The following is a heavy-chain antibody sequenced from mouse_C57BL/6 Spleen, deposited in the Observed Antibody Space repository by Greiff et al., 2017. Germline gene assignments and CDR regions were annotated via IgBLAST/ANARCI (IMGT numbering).Heavy chain of an antibody. V-gene: IGHV5-16*01. CDR2: INYDGSST. CDR1: GFTFSDYY. Sequence: EVKLVESEGGLVQPGSSMKLSCTASGFTFSDYYMAWVRQVPEKGLEWVANINYDGSSTYYLDSLKSRFIISRDNAKNILYLQMSSLKSEDTATYYCARDSYYGSRGYAMDYWGQGTSVTVSS. J-gene: IGHJ4*01. D-gene: IGHD1-1*01. CDR3: ARDSYYGSRGYAMDY.